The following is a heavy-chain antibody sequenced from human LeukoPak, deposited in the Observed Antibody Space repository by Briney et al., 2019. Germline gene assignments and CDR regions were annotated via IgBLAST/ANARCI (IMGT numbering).Heavy chain of an antibody. D-gene: IGHD3-3*01. Sequence: SSETLSLTCAVYGGSFSGYYWSWIRQPPGKGLEWIGEINHSGSINYNPSLKSRVTISVDTSKNQFSLKLSSVTAADTAVYYCAGGTIFGVVRRGNRYYYMDVWGKGTTVTVSS. J-gene: IGHJ6*03. CDR3: AGGTIFGVVRRGNRYYYMDV. CDR2: INHSGSI. CDR1: GGSFSGYY. V-gene: IGHV4-34*01.